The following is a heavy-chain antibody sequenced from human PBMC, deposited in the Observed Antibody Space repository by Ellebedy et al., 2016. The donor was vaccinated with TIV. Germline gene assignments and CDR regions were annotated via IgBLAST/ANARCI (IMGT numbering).Heavy chain of an antibody. CDR1: GYTFTAYG. CDR2: NNPNSGGT. D-gene: IGHD1-26*01. V-gene: IGHV1-2*04. Sequence: AASVKVSCKASGYTFTAYGIHWVRQAPGQGLEWMGWNNPNSGGTNYAQKFQGWVTMTRDTSISTAYMELSRLRSDDTAVYYCARDGGSYSDFDYWGQGTLVTVSS. CDR3: ARDGGSYSDFDY. J-gene: IGHJ4*02.